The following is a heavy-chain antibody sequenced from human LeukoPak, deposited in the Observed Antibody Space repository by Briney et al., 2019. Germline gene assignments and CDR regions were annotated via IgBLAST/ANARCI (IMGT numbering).Heavy chain of an antibody. CDR2: ISSSSSTI. CDR1: GFTFSSYS. J-gene: IGHJ4*02. CDR3: AREAVVVSTRYCDY. Sequence: PGGSLRLSCAASGFTFSSYSMNWVRQAPGKGLEWVSYISSSSSTIYYADSVKGRFTISRDNAKNSLYLQMNSLRAEDTAVYYCAREAVVVSTRYCDYWGQGTLVTVSS. V-gene: IGHV3-48*01. D-gene: IGHD3-22*01.